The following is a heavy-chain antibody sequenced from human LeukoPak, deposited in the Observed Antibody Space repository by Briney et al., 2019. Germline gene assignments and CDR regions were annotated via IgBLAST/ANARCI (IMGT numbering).Heavy chain of an antibody. Sequence: SETLSLTCTVSGGSISSYYWSWIRQPPGKGLEWIGYIYYSGSTNYNPSLKSRVTISVDTSKNQFSLKLSSVTAADTAVYYCARRPSVGDGYNHYFDYWGQGTLVTVSS. CDR2: IYYSGST. J-gene: IGHJ4*02. CDR1: GGSISSYY. CDR3: ARRPSVGDGYNHYFDY. D-gene: IGHD5-24*01. V-gene: IGHV4-59*08.